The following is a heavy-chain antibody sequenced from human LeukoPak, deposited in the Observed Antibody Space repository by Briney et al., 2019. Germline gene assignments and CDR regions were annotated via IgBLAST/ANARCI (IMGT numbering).Heavy chain of an antibody. CDR2: VYYTGSA. CDR3: ARHGNWDPFDY. CDR1: GDSINSSDYY. Sequence: SETLSLTCTVSGDSINSSDYYWGWIRQPPGKGLEWIGTVYYTGSAYYKPSLKSRLTISVDRSKNHFSLKMNSVTAADTGVYYCARHGNWDPFDYWGQGILVTVSS. V-gene: IGHV4-39*01. D-gene: IGHD7-27*01. J-gene: IGHJ4*02.